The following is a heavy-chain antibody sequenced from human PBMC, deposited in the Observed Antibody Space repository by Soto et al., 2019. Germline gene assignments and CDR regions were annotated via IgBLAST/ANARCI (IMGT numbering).Heavy chain of an antibody. CDR3: ARTRSYRLGITMVRGVKYYFDY. Sequence: GESLKISCKGSGYSFTSYWIGWVRQMPGKGLEWMGIIYPGDSDTRYSPSFQGQVTISADKSISTAYLQWSSLKASDTAMYYCARTRSYRLGITMVRGVKYYFDYWGQGSLVTVSS. V-gene: IGHV5-51*01. CDR2: IYPGDSDT. D-gene: IGHD3-10*01. CDR1: GYSFTSYW. J-gene: IGHJ4*02.